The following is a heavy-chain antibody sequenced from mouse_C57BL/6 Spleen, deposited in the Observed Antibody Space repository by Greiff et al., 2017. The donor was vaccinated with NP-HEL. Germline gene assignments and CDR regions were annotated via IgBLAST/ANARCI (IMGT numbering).Heavy chain of an antibody. CDR2: INPNNGGT. CDR3: ARGLGYAMDY. J-gene: IGHJ4*01. Sequence: EVQLKESGPELVKPGASVKMSCKASGYTFTDYNMHWVKQSHGKSLEWIGYINPNNGGTSYNQKFKGKATLTVNKSSSTAYMELRSLTSEDSAVYYCARGLGYAMDYWGQGTSVTVSS. V-gene: IGHV1-22*01. CDR1: GYTFTDYN.